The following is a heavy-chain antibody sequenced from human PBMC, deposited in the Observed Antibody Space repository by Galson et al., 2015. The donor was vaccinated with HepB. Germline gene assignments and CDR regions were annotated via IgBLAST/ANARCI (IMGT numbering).Heavy chain of an antibody. CDR3: AKVAGWGIAAAVAREGILTERAFDI. CDR2: ISYDGSNK. Sequence: SLRLSCAASGFTFSSYGMHWVRQAPGKGLEWVAVISYDGSNKYYADSVKGRFTISRDNSKNTLYLQMNSLRAEDTAVYYCAKVAGWGIAAAVAREGILTERAFDIWGQGTMVTVSS. D-gene: IGHD6-13*01. CDR1: GFTFSSYG. J-gene: IGHJ3*02. V-gene: IGHV3-30*18.